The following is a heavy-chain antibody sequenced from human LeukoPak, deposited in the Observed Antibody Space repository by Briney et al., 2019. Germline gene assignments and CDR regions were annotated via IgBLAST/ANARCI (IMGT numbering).Heavy chain of an antibody. J-gene: IGHJ4*02. Sequence: GGYLRLSCAASGFTFSSYSMNWVRQAPGKGLEWVSSISSSSSYIYYADSVKGRFTISRDNAKNSLYLQMNSLRAEDTAVYYCARAAVAGLDYWGQGTLVTVSS. V-gene: IGHV3-21*01. D-gene: IGHD6-19*01. CDR2: ISSSSSYI. CDR1: GFTFSSYS. CDR3: ARAAVAGLDY.